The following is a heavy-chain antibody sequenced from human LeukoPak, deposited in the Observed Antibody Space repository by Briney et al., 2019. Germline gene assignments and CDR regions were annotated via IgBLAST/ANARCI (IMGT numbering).Heavy chain of an antibody. J-gene: IGHJ4*02. CDR1: GGSFSGYY. CDR3: ARGLRIDSSSPIYYFDY. D-gene: IGHD6-13*01. CDR2: INHSGST. V-gene: IGHV4-34*01. Sequence: SETLSLTCAVYGGSFSGYYWSWIRQPPGKGLEWIGEINHSGSTNYNPSLKGRVTISVDTSKNQFSLKLSSVTAADTAVYYCARGLRIDSSSPIYYFDYWGQGTLVTVSS.